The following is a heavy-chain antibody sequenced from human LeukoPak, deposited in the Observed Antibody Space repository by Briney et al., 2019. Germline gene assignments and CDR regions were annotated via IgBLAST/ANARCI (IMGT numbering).Heavy chain of an antibody. Sequence: GGSLRLSCAASGFTFSDYYMSWIRQAPGKGLEWVSYISSSSSYTNYADSVKGRFTISRDNAKNSLYLQMNSLRADDTAVYYCARVGTMVVVIIAYFDYWGQGTLVTVSS. J-gene: IGHJ4*02. D-gene: IGHD3-22*01. CDR3: ARVGTMVVVIIAYFDY. CDR1: GFTFSDYY. CDR2: ISSSSSYT. V-gene: IGHV3-11*05.